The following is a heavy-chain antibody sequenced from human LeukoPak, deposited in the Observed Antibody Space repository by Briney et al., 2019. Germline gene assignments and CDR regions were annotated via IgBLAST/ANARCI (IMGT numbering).Heavy chain of an antibody. CDR2: INPSGGST. CDR1: GYTFTSYY. J-gene: IGHJ6*03. CDR3: ARDGYSSSWSRYYYYYMDV. D-gene: IGHD6-13*01. Sequence: GASVKVSCKASGYTFTSYYMHWVRQAPGQGREWMGIINPSGGSTSYAQKFQGRVTMTRDMSTSTVYMELSSLRSEDTAVYYCARDGYSSSWSRYYYYYMDVWGKGTTVTVSS. V-gene: IGHV1-46*01.